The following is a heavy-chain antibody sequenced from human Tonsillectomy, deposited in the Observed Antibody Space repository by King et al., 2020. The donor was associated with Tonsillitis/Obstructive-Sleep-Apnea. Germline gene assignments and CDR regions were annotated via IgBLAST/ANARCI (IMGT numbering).Heavy chain of an antibody. CDR2: IIPIFGTA. CDR3: ARTVGYCSSTNCLGWLDP. D-gene: IGHD2-2*01. Sequence: QDQLVQSGAEVKQPGSSVKVSCKASGGTFSSNAISWVRQAPGHGLEWMGGIIPIFGTANYVQKVQGRVTITADESTSTAYMELSSLRSEDTAVYYCARTVGYCSSTNCLGWLDPWGQGTLVTVSS. J-gene: IGHJ5*02. V-gene: IGHV1-69*12. CDR1: GGTFSSNA.